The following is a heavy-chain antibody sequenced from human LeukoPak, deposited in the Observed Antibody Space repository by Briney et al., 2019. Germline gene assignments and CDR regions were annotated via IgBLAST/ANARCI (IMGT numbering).Heavy chain of an antibody. V-gene: IGHV4-31*03. Sequence: SETLSLTCTVSGGSISGGTYYWSWIRQHPGKGLEWIGYIYNSGGTYYNPSFYSRVTISLDASENQFSLKLNSVRAADTAVYYCARLEGGGIEMFDSWGQGTLVTVSS. CDR1: GGSISGGTYY. CDR2: IYNSGGT. CDR3: ARLEGGGIEMFDS. D-gene: IGHD3-16*01. J-gene: IGHJ4*02.